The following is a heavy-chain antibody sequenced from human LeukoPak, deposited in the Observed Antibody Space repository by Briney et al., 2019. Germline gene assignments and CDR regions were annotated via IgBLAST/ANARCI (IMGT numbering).Heavy chain of an antibody. V-gene: IGHV1-69*13. J-gene: IGHJ4*02. CDR2: IIPIFGTA. CDR3: AREGGDSSGYQLDFDY. D-gene: IGHD3-22*01. CDR1: GGTFSSYA. Sequence: SVKVSCKASGGTFSSYAISWVRQVPGQGLEWMGGIIPIFGTANYAQKFQGRVTITADESTSTAYMELSSLRSEDTAVYYCAREGGDSSGYQLDFDYWGQGTLVTVSS.